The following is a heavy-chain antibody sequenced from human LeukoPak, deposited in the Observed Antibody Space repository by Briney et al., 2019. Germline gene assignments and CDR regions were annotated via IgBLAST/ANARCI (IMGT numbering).Heavy chain of an antibody. Sequence: GGSLRLSCAASGFTFSSKWMSWVRQAPGKGLEWVANIKYDGSEKYYVDSVKGRFTISRDNAKNSLYLEMNSLRVEDTAVYYCARDGSGQWPIGYWGQGTLVTVSS. J-gene: IGHJ4*02. CDR3: ARDGSGQWPIGY. D-gene: IGHD3-10*01. V-gene: IGHV3-7*01. CDR1: GFTFSSKW. CDR2: IKYDGSEK.